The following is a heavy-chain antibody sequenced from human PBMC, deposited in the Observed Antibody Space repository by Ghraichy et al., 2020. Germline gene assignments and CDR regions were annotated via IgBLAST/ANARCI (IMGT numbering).Heavy chain of an antibody. CDR3: ARNFKISPYSSGWSFDY. D-gene: IGHD6-19*01. Sequence: SETLSLTCTVSNVSISNYYWSWIRQPPGKRLEWIGYVFHSGGTKYNPSLKSRVTISLDTSRSQFSLKLSSVTAADTAVYYCARNFKISPYSSGWSFDYWGQGTLVTVSS. CDR1: NVSISNYY. V-gene: IGHV4-59*01. CDR2: VFHSGGT. J-gene: IGHJ4*02.